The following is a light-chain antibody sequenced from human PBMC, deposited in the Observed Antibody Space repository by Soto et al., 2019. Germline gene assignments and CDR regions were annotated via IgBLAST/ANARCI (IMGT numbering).Light chain of an antibody. CDR2: INSDGSH. J-gene: IGLJ2*01. CDR1: SGHSSFA. Sequence: QLVLTQSPSASASLGASVKITCTLSSGHSSFAIAWHQQQPEKGPRYLMKINSDGSHTKGDGIPDRFSGSGSGAERYLTISSLQSEDEAEYYCQTWGTGIVFGGGTKLTVL. CDR3: QTWGTGIV. V-gene: IGLV4-69*01.